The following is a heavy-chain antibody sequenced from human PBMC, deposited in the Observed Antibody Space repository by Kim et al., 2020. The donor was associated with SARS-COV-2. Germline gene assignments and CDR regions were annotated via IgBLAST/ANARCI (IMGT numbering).Heavy chain of an antibody. D-gene: IGHD6-19*01. Sequence: GGSLRLSCAASGFTFSSYGMHWVRQAPGKGLEWVAVIWYDGSNKYYADSVKGRFTISRDNSKNTLYLQMNSLRAEDTAVYYCAKDIFLYSSGEDYWGQGTLVTVSS. CDR3: AKDIFLYSSGEDY. J-gene: IGHJ4*02. V-gene: IGHV3-33*06. CDR1: GFTFSSYG. CDR2: IWYDGSNK.